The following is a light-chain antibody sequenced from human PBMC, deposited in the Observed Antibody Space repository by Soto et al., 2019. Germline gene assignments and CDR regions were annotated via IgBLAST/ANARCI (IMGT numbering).Light chain of an antibody. CDR1: QSISSY. Sequence: DIQMTQSPSSLSASVGDRVTITCRASQSISSYLNWYQQKPGKASKLLIYAASSLQSGVPSRFSGSGSGTDFTLTISSLQPEDFATYSCQQSYSTRLFTFGPGTKVDIK. V-gene: IGKV1-39*01. CDR2: AAS. CDR3: QQSYSTRLFT. J-gene: IGKJ3*01.